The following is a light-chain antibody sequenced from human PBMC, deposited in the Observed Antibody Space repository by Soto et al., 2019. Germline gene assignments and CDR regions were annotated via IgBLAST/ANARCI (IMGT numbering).Light chain of an antibody. CDR2: DVS. CDR3: QKYKDWPYT. J-gene: IGKJ2*01. Sequence: VMTQSPATLSVSPGETVSLSCRASQSVTTNLAWYQQKPGQAPRVLIYDVSTRATGVPARFSGSGTGTEFTLTISSLQSDDFAVYDCQKYKDWPYTFGQGTKLEIK. V-gene: IGKV3-15*01. CDR1: QSVTTN.